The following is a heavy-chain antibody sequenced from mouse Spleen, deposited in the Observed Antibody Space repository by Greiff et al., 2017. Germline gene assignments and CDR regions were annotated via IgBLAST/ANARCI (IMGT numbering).Heavy chain of an antibody. D-gene: IGHD2-10*01. CDR1: GFSLTSYG. V-gene: IGHV2-2*01. Sequence: QVQLKQSGPGLVQPSQSLSITCTVSGFSLTSYGVHWVRQSPGKGLEWLGVIWSGGSTDYNAAFISRRSISKDNSKSHVFFKMNSLQADDTAIYYCARNPAYSYCFDYWGQGTTLTVSS. CDR2: IWSGGST. J-gene: IGHJ2*01. CDR3: ARNPAYSYCFDY.